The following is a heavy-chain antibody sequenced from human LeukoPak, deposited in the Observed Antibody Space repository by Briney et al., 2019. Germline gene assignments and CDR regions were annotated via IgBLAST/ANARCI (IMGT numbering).Heavy chain of an antibody. D-gene: IGHD3-10*01. CDR1: GGSISSGGYY. CDR2: IYYSGST. Sequence: PSQTLSLTCTVSGGSISSGGYYWSWIRQHPGKGLEWIGYIYYSGSTYYNPSLKSRVTISVDTSKNQFSLKLSSVTAADTAVYYCARGVLSIWFGELLPSAFDIWGQGTMVTVSS. J-gene: IGHJ3*02. CDR3: ARGVLSIWFGELLPSAFDI. V-gene: IGHV4-31*03.